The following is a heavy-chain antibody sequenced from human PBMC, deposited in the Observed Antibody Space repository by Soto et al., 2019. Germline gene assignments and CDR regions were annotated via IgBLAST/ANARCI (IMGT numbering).Heavy chain of an antibody. D-gene: IGHD2-8*01. CDR3: AKEIFAAAYAATSAFDL. CDR1: GFTFSSHA. CDR2: VDGSGADT. V-gene: IGHV3-23*01. J-gene: IGHJ4*02. Sequence: GGSLRLSCXASGFTFSSHAMGWLRQAPGTEPEWVAFVDGSGADTSYADSVKGRFTISRDNSENSLYLHMNSLRAEDSGRYFCAKEIFAAAYAATSAFDLWGQGTLVTVSS.